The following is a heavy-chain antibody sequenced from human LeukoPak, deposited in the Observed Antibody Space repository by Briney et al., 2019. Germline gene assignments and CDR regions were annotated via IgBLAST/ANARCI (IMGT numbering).Heavy chain of an antibody. CDR2: ISTSSTYS. V-gene: IGHV3-11*06. J-gene: IGHJ4*02. CDR3: ARDKRRSLGIGFDY. CDR1: GFTFSDYY. D-gene: IGHD7-27*01. Sequence: GGSLRLSCAASGFTFSDYYMSWIRQAPGKGLEWVSYISTSSTYSDYADSVKGRFTISRDNAKNSLYLQTNSLEAEDTAVYYCARDKRRSLGIGFDYWGQGTLVTVSS.